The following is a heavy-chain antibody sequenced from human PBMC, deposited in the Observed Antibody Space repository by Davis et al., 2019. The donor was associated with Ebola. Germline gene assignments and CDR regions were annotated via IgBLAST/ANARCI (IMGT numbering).Heavy chain of an antibody. Sequence: PSEPLSLTCSVPGGSIRSDYWSWIRQPPGKGLEWIGYVFYTGFAHYNPSLNSRVTISVDTSKTPFSLRLTSVTAADTAVYDCSRDGNFHDSSGNVLPFDSWGQGTLVTVSS. CDR3: SRDGNFHDSSGNVLPFDS. V-gene: IGHV4-59*01. CDR1: GGSIRSDY. CDR2: VFYTGFA. D-gene: IGHD3-22*01. J-gene: IGHJ4*02.